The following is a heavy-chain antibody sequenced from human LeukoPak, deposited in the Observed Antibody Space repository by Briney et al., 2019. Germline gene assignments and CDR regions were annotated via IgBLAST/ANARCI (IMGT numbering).Heavy chain of an antibody. J-gene: IGHJ6*02. D-gene: IGHD6-6*01. V-gene: IGHV4-34*01. CDR3: ARVGAARPRNLNYYYYGMDV. Sequence: PSETLSLTCAVYGGSFSGYYWSWIRQPPGKGLEWIGEINHSGSTNYNPSLKSRVTISVDTSKNQFSLKLSSVTAADTAVYYCARVGAARPRNLNYYYYGMDVWGQGTTVTVSS. CDR2: INHSGST. CDR1: GGSFSGYY.